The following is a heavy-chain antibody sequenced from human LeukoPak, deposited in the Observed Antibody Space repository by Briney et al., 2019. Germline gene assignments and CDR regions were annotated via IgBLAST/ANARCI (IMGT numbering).Heavy chain of an antibody. Sequence: GRSLRLSCAASGFTFSSYAMHWVRQAPGKGLEWVAVISYDGSNKYYADPVKGRFTISRDNSKNTLYLQMNSLRAEDTAVYYCARDSVSDYWGQGTLVTVSS. CDR2: ISYDGSNK. V-gene: IGHV3-30-3*01. CDR3: ARDSVSDY. J-gene: IGHJ4*02. D-gene: IGHD5/OR15-5a*01. CDR1: GFTFSSYA.